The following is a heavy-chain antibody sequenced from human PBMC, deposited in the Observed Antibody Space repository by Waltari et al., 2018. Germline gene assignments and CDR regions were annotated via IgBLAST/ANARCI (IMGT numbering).Heavy chain of an antibody. V-gene: IGHV3-30*02. Sequence: QVQLVESGGGVVQPGGSLRLSCAASGFTFSSYGMHWVRQAPGKGLEWVAFIRYDGSNKYYADSVNGRFTISRDNSKNTLYLQMNSLRAEDTAVYYCAKWLAKDGYNFLYAFDIWGQGTMFTVSS. CDR2: IRYDGSNK. J-gene: IGHJ3*02. D-gene: IGHD5-12*01. CDR3: AKWLAKDGYNFLYAFDI. CDR1: GFTFSSYG.